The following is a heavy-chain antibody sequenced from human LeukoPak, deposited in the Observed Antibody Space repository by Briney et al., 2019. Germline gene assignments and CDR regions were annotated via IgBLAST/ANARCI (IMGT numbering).Heavy chain of an antibody. J-gene: IGHJ5*02. D-gene: IGHD3-22*01. CDR3: AIGGYYDSSGYPTCDL. CDR1: GGSISSYY. V-gene: IGHV4-59*01. Sequence: PSETLSLTCTVSGGSISSYYWSWIRQPPGKGLEWIGYIYYSGSTNYNPSLKSRVSISVDTSKDQFSLKLGSVTASDTAVYYCAIGGYYDSSGYPTCDLWGQGTLVTVSS. CDR2: IYYSGST.